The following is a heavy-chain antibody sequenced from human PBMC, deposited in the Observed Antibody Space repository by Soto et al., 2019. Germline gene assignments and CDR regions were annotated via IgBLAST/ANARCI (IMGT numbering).Heavy chain of an antibody. Sequence: ASVKVSCKASCYTFTSYGVSWVRQAPGQGLEWMGWINTYNGDTRYAHTLQGRVTMTTDTSTNTANMELRSLISDDTAIYYCARDSRFTAYNYGMDVWGQGTTVTVSS. V-gene: IGHV1-18*01. J-gene: IGHJ6*02. CDR2: INTYNGDT. CDR1: CYTFTSYG. D-gene: IGHD1-20*01. CDR3: ARDSRFTAYNYGMDV.